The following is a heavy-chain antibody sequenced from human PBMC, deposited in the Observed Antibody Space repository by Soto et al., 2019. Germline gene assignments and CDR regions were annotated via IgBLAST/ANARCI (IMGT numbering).Heavy chain of an antibody. J-gene: IGHJ5*02. CDR2: TSGSDGNI. V-gene: IGHV3-23*01. D-gene: IGHD1-1*01. Sequence: EVQLLESGGGLVQPGGSLRLSCEASGFSFGNSAINWVRQAPGKGLEWVSVTSGSDGNIYYPDSVRGRFTICRDNSKNAVYLDMSSLRDEDTAVSYWAKSLNIHWQNWFDAWGQGTLVTVSS. CDR1: GFSFGNSA. CDR3: AKSLNIHWQNWFDA.